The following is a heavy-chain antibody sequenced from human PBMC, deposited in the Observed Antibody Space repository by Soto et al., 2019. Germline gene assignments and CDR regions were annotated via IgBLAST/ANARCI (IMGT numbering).Heavy chain of an antibody. V-gene: IGHV3-23*01. CDR2: ISGSGGST. CDR3: AKAHFGSAKAEGSFDY. Sequence: GGSLRLSCAASGFTFSSYAMSWVRQAPGKGLEWVSAISGSGGSTYYADFVKGRFTISRDNSKNTLYLQMNSLRAEDTAVYYCAKAHFGSAKAEGSFDYWGQGTLVTVSS. D-gene: IGHD3-3*01. J-gene: IGHJ4*02. CDR1: GFTFSSYA.